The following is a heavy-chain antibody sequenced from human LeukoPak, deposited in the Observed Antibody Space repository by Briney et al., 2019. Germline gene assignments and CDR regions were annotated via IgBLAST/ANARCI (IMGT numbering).Heavy chain of an antibody. CDR2: ISSNGGST. Sequence: GGSLRLSCAASGFTFSSYGMSWVRQAPGKGLEYVSAISSNGGSTYYANSVKGRFTISRDNSKNTLYLQMGSLRAEDMAVYYCARDGNGGNSNYFDYWGQGTLVTVSS. CDR3: ARDGNGGNSNYFDY. J-gene: IGHJ4*02. D-gene: IGHD4-23*01. V-gene: IGHV3-64*01. CDR1: GFTFSSYG.